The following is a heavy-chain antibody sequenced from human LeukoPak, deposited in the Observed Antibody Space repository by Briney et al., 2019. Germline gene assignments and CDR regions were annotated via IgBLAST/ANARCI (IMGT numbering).Heavy chain of an antibody. V-gene: IGHV3-30*18. CDR1: GFTFSSYG. D-gene: IGHD3-22*01. Sequence: PGRSLRLSCAASGFTFSSYGMHWVRQAPGKGLEWVVLISYDGSNKYYADSVKGRFTISRDNSKNTLYLQMNSLRAEDTAVYSCAKSLMIVVLNSFDYWGQGTLVTVSS. CDR2: ISYDGSNK. CDR3: AKSLMIVVLNSFDY. J-gene: IGHJ4*02.